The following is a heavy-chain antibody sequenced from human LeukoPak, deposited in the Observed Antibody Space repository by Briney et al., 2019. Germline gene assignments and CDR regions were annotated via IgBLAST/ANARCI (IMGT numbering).Heavy chain of an antibody. CDR1: GFTFRTYW. D-gene: IGHD1-26*01. V-gene: IGHV3-74*01. CDR2: INEDGSIT. J-gene: IGHJ4*02. CDR3: GRDLGGRSGY. Sequence: GGSLRLSCAVSGFTFRTYWMHWVRQAPGEGLVWVSRINEDGSITNYADSVKGRFSISRDNAKNTLYLQMNSLRAEDTAVYYCGRDLGGRSGYWGQGTLVTVSS.